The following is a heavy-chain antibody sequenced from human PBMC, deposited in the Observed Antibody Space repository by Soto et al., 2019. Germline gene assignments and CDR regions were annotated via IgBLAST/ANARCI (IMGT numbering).Heavy chain of an antibody. D-gene: IGHD3-10*01. CDR2: ISPANAAK. V-gene: IGHV1-18*01. J-gene: IGHJ2*01. CDR1: GYTVITSG. CDR3: SGGRSYARTHGQWRYFDV. Sequence: QVELMQSGPEVKRPGTSVKVSCKASGYTVITSGIYWVRQTPGQALDRVGWISPANAAKKNAQKAKYKDTVTSEPPTDTVYMKMTNLRSDDTADYFGSGGRSYARTHGQWRYFDVWGRGTPLTVSS.